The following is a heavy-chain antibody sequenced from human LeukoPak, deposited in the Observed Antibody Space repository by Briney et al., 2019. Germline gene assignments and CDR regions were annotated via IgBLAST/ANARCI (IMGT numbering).Heavy chain of an antibody. CDR2: IKQDGSEK. V-gene: IGHV3-7*01. J-gene: IGHJ4*02. Sequence: GGSLRLSCAASGFTFSSYWMSWVRQAPGKGLEWVANIKQDGSEKYYVDSVKGRFTISRDNSKNTLYLQMNSLRAEDTAVYYCAKTMRQLAIDYWGQGTLVTVSS. CDR3: AKTMRQLAIDY. D-gene: IGHD6-13*01. CDR1: GFTFSSYW.